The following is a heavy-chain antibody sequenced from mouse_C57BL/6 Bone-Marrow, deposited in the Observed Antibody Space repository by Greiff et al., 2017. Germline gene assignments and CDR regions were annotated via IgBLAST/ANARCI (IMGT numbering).Heavy chain of an antibody. CDR2: ISNLAYSI. Sequence: EVHLVESGGGLVQPGGSLKLSCAASGFTVSDYGMAWVRPAPRKGPEWVAFISNLAYSIYYADTVTGRFTISRENAKNTLYLEMSSLRSDDTAMYYCARHVPSMDYWGQGTSVTVSS. CDR3: ARHVPSMDY. J-gene: IGHJ4*01. V-gene: IGHV5-15*01. CDR1: GFTVSDYG.